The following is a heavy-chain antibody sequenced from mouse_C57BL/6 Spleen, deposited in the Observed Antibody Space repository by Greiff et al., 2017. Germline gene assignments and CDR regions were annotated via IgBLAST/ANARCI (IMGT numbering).Heavy chain of an antibody. J-gene: IGHJ3*01. V-gene: IGHV5-6*01. D-gene: IGHD2-5*01. CDR3: ARHGDYSSYEWFAY. CDR1: GFSFSSYG. CDR2: ISGGGSST. Sequence: DVQLVESGGDLVKPGGSLKLSCAASGFSFSSYGMSWVRQPPDKRLEWVATISGGGSSTYYAARVKGRFTISKDNAKNTLYLQMSSLKSEDTAMYYCARHGDYSSYEWFAYWGQGTLVTVSA.